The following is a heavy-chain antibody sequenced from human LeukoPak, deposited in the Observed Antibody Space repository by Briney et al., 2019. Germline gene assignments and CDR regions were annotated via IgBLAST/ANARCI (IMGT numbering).Heavy chain of an antibody. J-gene: IGHJ4*02. D-gene: IGHD1-26*01. CDR3: ARPSLNTGSYFDY. V-gene: IGHV3-7*01. CDR1: GFTFGDYA. CDR2: IKQDGSEI. Sequence: GGSLRLSCTASGFTFGDYAMSWVRQAPGKGLEWVANIKQDGSEIYYVDSMRGRFTISRDNAKNSLYLQMNSLRAEDTAVYYCARPSLNTGSYFDYWGQGILVSVSS.